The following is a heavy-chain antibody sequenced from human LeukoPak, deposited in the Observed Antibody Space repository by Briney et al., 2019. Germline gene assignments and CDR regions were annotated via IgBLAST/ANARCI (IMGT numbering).Heavy chain of an antibody. J-gene: IGHJ4*02. CDR1: GGSFSGYY. D-gene: IGHD3-10*01. Sequence: PSETLSLTCAVYGGSFSGYYWSWIRQPPGKGLEWIGEINHSGSTNYNPSLKSRVTISVDTSKNQFSLKLSSVTAADTAVYYCARGPTTYYYGSGSYPYWGQGTLVTVSS. CDR2: INHSGST. V-gene: IGHV4-34*01. CDR3: ARGPTTYYYGSGSYPY.